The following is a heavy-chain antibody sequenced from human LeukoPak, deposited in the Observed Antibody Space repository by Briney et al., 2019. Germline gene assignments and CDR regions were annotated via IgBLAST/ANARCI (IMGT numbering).Heavy chain of an antibody. D-gene: IGHD3-22*01. Sequence: SGGSLRLSCAASGFTFSSYAMHWVRQAPGKGLEWVAVISYDGSNKYYADSVKGRFTISRDNSKNTLYLQMNSRRAEDTAVYYCARDSRDSNYYDSSGYLGYWGQGTLVTVSS. V-gene: IGHV3-30-3*01. CDR3: ARDSRDSNYYDSSGYLGY. J-gene: IGHJ4*02. CDR1: GFTFSSYA. CDR2: ISYDGSNK.